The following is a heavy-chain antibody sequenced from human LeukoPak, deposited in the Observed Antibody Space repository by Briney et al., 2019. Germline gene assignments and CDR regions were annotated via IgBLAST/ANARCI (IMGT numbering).Heavy chain of an antibody. CDR3: ARDGVAGAIDY. Sequence: GGSLRLSCAASGFTFSSYAMHWVRQAPGKGLEWVANIKQDGSEKYYVDSVKGRFTISRDNAKNSLYLQMNSLRAEDTAVYYCARDGVAGAIDYWGQGTLVTVSS. CDR1: GFTFSSYA. V-gene: IGHV3-7*03. J-gene: IGHJ4*02. D-gene: IGHD6-19*01. CDR2: IKQDGSEK.